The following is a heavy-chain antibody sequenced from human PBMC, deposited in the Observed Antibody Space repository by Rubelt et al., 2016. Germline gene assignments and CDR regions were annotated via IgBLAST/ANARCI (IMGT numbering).Heavy chain of an antibody. D-gene: IGHD6-13*01. Sequence: EVQLVESGGGLVQPGGSLRLSCAASGFTFSSYWMHWVRQAPGKGLVWVSRINSDGSSTSYADSVKGRFTISRDNAKNTLYLQMNSLRAEDTAVYYCARDLYSSSWYNYYYGMDVWGQGTTVTVSS. J-gene: IGHJ6*02. V-gene: IGHV3-74*01. CDR3: ARDLYSSSWYNYYYGMDV. CDR1: GFTFSSYW. CDR2: INSDGSST.